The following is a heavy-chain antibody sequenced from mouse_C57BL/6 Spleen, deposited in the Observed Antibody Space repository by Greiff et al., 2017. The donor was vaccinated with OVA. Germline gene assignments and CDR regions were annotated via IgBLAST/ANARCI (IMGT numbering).Heavy chain of an antibody. CDR1: GFTFNTYA. J-gene: IGHJ2*01. V-gene: IGHV10-3*01. Sequence: EVQGVESGGGLVQPKGSLKLSCAASGFTFNTYAMHWVRQAPGKGLEWVARIRSKSSNYATYYADSVKDRFTISRDDSQSMLYLQMNNLKTEDTAMYYCVRGGGYGSSLYYFDYWGQGTTLTVSS. CDR3: VRGGGYGSSLYYFDY. CDR2: IRSKSSNYAT. D-gene: IGHD1-1*01.